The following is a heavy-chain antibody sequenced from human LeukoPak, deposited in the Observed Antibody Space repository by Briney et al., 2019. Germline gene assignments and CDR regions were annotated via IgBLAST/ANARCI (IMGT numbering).Heavy chain of an antibody. Sequence: GASVKVSCKASGYTFTDYYLHWVRQAPGQGLEWMGWINPNSGATRYAQNLQGRVTMTRDTSITTAYMELTSLRSDDTAVYYCARGTCTEGACYPVGNFDYWGQGILLTVSS. CDR1: GYTFTDYY. CDR3: ARGTCTEGACYPVGNFDY. V-gene: IGHV1-2*02. CDR2: INPNSGAT. D-gene: IGHD2-8*01. J-gene: IGHJ4*02.